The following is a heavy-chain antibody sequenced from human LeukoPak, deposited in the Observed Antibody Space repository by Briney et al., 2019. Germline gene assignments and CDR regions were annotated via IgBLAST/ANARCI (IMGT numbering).Heavy chain of an antibody. CDR1: GYTFTGYY. CDR2: INPNSGGT. CDR3: ARGTYCSSTSCFDGYFQH. D-gene: IGHD2-2*01. Sequence: ASVKVSCTASGYTFTGYYMHWVRQAPGQGLEWMGWINPNSGGTNYAQKFQGRVTMTRDTSISTAYMELSRLRSDGTAVYYCARGTYCSSTSCFDGYFQHWGQGTLVTVSS. J-gene: IGHJ1*01. V-gene: IGHV1-2*02.